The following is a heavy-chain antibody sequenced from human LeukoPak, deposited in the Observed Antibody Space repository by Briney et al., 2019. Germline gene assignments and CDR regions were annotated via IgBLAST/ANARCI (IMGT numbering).Heavy chain of an antibody. J-gene: IGHJ4*02. CDR2: ISGSGGST. V-gene: IGHV3-23*01. Sequence: GGSLRLSCAASGFTFSSYAMSWVRQAPGKGLEWVSAISGSGGSTYYADSAKGRFTISRDNSKNTLYLQMNSLRAEDTAVYYCAKDPRGSGRYLDYWGQGTLVTVSS. CDR3: AKDPRGSGRYLDY. CDR1: GFTFSSYA. D-gene: IGHD6-19*01.